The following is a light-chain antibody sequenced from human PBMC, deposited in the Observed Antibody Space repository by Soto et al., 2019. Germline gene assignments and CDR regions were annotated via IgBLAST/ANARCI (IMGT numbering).Light chain of an antibody. Sequence: EIVMTQSPLSLPVTPGEASSISCSSSESLLHINGYNFLDWYLQKPGQSPQILINLGSNRSSGVPDRFSGSGSGTDFTLKISRVEAEDVGVYYCMQALQSPRTFGQGTKVAIK. CDR2: LGS. CDR1: ESLLHINGYNF. V-gene: IGKV2-28*01. J-gene: IGKJ1*01. CDR3: MQALQSPRT.